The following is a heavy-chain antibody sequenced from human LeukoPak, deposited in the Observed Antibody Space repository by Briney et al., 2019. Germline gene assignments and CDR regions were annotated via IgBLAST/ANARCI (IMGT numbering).Heavy chain of an antibody. Sequence: GESLKISCKGSGYTIGSFGSYWVAWVRRMPGKGLEWMGSIYPIDSDTRYNPSFEGQVTVSVDRSISTAYLQWSSLKASDTAMYYCARSAYSSSPFDYWGQGTLVTVSS. CDR2: IYPIDSDT. D-gene: IGHD6-6*01. J-gene: IGHJ4*02. CDR1: GYTIGSFGSYW. CDR3: ARSAYSSSPFDY. V-gene: IGHV5-51*01.